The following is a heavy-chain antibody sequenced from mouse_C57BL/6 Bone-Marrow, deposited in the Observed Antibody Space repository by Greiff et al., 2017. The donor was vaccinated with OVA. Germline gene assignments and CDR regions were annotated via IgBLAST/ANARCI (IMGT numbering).Heavy chain of an antibody. CDR2: IHPNSGST. Sequence: QVQLQQPGAELVKPGASVKLSCKASGYTFTSYWIHWVKQRPGQGLEWIGMIHPNSGSTNYNEKFKSKATLTVDKSSSTAYMQLSSLTSEDSAVYYCARRGVYAMGYWGQGTSVTVSS. CDR3: ARRGVYAMGY. J-gene: IGHJ4*01. V-gene: IGHV1-64*01. CDR1: GYTFTSYW.